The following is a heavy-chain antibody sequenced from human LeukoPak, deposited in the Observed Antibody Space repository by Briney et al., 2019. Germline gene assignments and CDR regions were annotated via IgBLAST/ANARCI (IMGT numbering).Heavy chain of an antibody. D-gene: IGHD5-18*01. J-gene: IGHJ4*02. CDR1: GYTFIGYY. V-gene: IGHV1-2*02. CDR2: INPNSGGT. CDR3: ARGPHQTAMVIPYDY. Sequence: AAVKVSCKASGYTFIGYYMHWEGQAPGQGLEWMGWINPNSGGTNYAQKFQGRVTMTRDTSISTAYMELSRLRSDDTAVYYCARGPHQTAMVIPYDYWGQGTLVTVSS.